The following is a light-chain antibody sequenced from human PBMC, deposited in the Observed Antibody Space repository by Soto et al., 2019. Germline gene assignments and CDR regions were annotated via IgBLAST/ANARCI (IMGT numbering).Light chain of an antibody. CDR3: AVRDDSLSGHWV. J-gene: IGLJ3*02. V-gene: IGLV1-47*01. Sequence: QAVVTQPPSASGTPGQRVTISCSGSSSNIGSNYVSWYQHLPGAAPKLLIYRCDQRPSGVPDRFSGSKSGTSASLAISGLRSEDEADYFCAVRDDSLSGHWVFGGGTKLTVL. CDR2: RCD. CDR1: SSNIGSNY.